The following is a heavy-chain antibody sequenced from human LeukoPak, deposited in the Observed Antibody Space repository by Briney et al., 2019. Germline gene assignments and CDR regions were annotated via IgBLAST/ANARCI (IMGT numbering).Heavy chain of an antibody. CDR1: GGSISSGGYY. Sequence: PSQTLSLTCTVSGGSISSGGYYWSWIRQHPGKGLEWIGYIYYSGSTYYNPSLKSRVTISVDTSKNQFSLKLSSVTAADTAVYSCVKGTSREAFDIWGQGTMVTVSS. J-gene: IGHJ3*02. CDR3: VKGTSREAFDI. V-gene: IGHV4-31*03. D-gene: IGHD5-24*01. CDR2: IYYSGST.